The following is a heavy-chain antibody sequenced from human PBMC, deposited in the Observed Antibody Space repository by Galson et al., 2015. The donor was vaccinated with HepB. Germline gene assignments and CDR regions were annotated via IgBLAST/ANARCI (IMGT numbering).Heavy chain of an antibody. CDR3: ANPYTSNWYYFDY. J-gene: IGHJ4*02. CDR2: ISGGGGST. D-gene: IGHD6-13*01. V-gene: IGHV3-23*01. Sequence: SLRLSCAASGFTFSNYAMSWVRQAPGKGLEWVSVISGGGGSTFYADSVNGRFTISRDNSKNTLYLHMNSLRAEDTAVYFCANPYTSNWYYFDYWGQGTLVTVSS. CDR1: GFTFSNYA.